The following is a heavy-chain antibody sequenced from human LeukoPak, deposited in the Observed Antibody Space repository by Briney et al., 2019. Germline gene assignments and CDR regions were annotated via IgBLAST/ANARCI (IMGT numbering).Heavy chain of an antibody. J-gene: IGHJ5*02. CDR3: ARALDWSINWFDP. CDR2: TNPNSGGT. CDR1: AYTFTGYD. Sequence: ASVKVSCKASAYTFTGYDMRWVRQAPGQGLEWMGLTNPNSGGTNYAQKFQGRVTMTRGTSISTAYKEMSRLRSDDRAPHYCARALDWSINWFDPWGQGTLVTVSS. V-gene: IGHV1-2*02. D-gene: IGHD3/OR15-3a*01.